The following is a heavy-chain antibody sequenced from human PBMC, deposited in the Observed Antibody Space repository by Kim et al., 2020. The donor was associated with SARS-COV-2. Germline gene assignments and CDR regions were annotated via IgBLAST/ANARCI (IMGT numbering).Heavy chain of an antibody. CDR2: INAGNGNT. J-gene: IGHJ4*02. CDR3: ARDLPYSSSWQLDY. V-gene: IGHV1-3*01. Sequence: ASVKVSCKASGYTFTSYAMHWVHQAPGQRLEWMGWINAGNGNTKYSQKFQGRVTITRDTSASTAYMELSSLRSEDTAVYYCARDLPYSSSWQLDYWGQGTLVTVSS. CDR1: GYTFTSYA. D-gene: IGHD6-13*01.